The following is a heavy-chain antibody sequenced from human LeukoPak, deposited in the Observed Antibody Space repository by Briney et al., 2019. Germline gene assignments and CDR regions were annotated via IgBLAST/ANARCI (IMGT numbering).Heavy chain of an antibody. J-gene: IGHJ4*02. CDR3: ARAYGDALIVGVTTQTLFDY. CDR1: GGSFSGYY. D-gene: IGHD1-26*01. V-gene: IGHV4-34*01. CDR2: INHSGST. Sequence: SETLSLTCAVYGGSFSGYYWSWIRQPPGKGLERLGEINHSGSTNYNPSLKNRVTISVDTSKNQFSLKLSSVTAADTAVYYCARAYGDALIVGVTTQTLFDYWGQGTLVTVSS.